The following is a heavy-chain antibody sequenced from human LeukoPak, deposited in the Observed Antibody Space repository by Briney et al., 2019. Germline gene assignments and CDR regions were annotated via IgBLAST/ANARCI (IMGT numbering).Heavy chain of an antibody. CDR3: ASAGLTYGSGSYFVY. CDR2: INWNGGST. Sequence: GGSLRLSCAASGFPFDDYGMTWVRQAPGKGLEWVPGINWNGGSTGYADSVKGRFTISRDNAKNSLYLQMNSLRAEDTALYYCASAGLTYGSGSYFVYWGQGTLVTVS. CDR1: GFPFDDYG. J-gene: IGHJ4*02. D-gene: IGHD3-10*01. V-gene: IGHV3-20*04.